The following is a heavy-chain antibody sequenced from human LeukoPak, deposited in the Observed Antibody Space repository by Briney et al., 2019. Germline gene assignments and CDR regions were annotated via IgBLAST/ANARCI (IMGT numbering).Heavy chain of an antibody. CDR3: TRLKSGSYFDY. D-gene: IGHD1-26*01. J-gene: IGHJ4*02. CDR2: IKSKTDGGTT. Sequence: GGSLRLSCAASGFTFSNAWMNWVRQAPGKGLEWVGRIKSKTDGGTTDYAAPVKGRFTISGDDSKNTLYLQMNSLKTEDTAVYYCTRLKSGSYFDYWGQGTLVTVSS. CDR1: GFTFSNAW. V-gene: IGHV3-15*07.